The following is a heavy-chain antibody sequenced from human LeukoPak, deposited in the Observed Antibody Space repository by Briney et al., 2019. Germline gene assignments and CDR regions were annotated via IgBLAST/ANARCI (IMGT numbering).Heavy chain of an antibody. CDR2: INHSGST. CDR1: GFTFSSYA. J-gene: IGHJ4*02. Sequence: GSLRLSCAASGFTFSSYAMSWVRQTPGKGLEWIGEINHSGSTNYNPSLKSRVTISVDTSKNQFSLKLSSVTAADTAVYYCARQQWLVPDYWGQGTLVTVSS. V-gene: IGHV4-34*01. D-gene: IGHD6-19*01. CDR3: ARQQWLVPDY.